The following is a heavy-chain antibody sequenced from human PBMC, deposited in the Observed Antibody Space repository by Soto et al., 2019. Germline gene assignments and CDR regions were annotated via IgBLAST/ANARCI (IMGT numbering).Heavy chain of an antibody. D-gene: IGHD3-10*01. CDR1: GLPVAGSY. V-gene: IGHV3-53*01. CDR2: IYNDGTT. Sequence: GGSLRLSCVASGLPVAGSYMAWVRQAPGKGLEWASVIYNDGTTYYSQSVEGRFTISRDTSKNTLYLQMERLRDEDTAVYYCVRTIPSGQTHARDVWGQGKTVTVSS. J-gene: IGHJ6*02. CDR3: VRTIPSGQTHARDV.